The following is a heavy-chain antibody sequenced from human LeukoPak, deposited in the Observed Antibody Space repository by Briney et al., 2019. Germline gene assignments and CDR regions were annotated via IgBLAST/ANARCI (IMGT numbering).Heavy chain of an antibody. V-gene: IGHV3-23*01. CDR1: GFTLSEHA. CDR3: AKGSYYDSSGSFYFDY. Sequence: GGSLRLSCAVSGFTLSEHAMSWVRQAPGKGLEWVSGISGSGDNTYYADSVKGRFTISRDNSKNTLYVQVNSLGTEDTAAYYCAKGSYYDSSGSFYFDYWGQGTLVTVSS. D-gene: IGHD3-22*01. CDR2: ISGSGDNT. J-gene: IGHJ4*02.